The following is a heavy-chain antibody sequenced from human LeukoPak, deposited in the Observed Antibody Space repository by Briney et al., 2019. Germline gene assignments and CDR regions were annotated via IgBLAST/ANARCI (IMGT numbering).Heavy chain of an antibody. CDR3: ARGPPKGSSGWYYFDY. D-gene: IGHD3-22*01. CDR1: GFTVSSNY. J-gene: IGHJ4*02. Sequence: GGSLRLSCAASGFTVSSNYMTWVRQAPGKGLEWVSILYSGGSTYYADSVKGRFTISRDNSKNTLYLQMNSLRAEDTAVYYCARGPPKGSSGWYYFDYWGQGTLVTVSS. CDR2: LYSGGST. V-gene: IGHV3-53*01.